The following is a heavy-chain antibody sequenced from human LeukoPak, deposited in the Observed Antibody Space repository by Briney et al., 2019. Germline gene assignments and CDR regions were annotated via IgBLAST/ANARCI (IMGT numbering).Heavy chain of an antibody. CDR2: ISYIGST. CDR3: ARDLVTVTKGFDI. Sequence: PSETLSLTCAVSADSFSSHYWTWIRQSPGAGLEGIGYISYIGSTNYNPSLKSRVTISIDTSRNQFSLKLRSVTAADTAVYYCARDLVTVTKGFDIWGQGTMVSVSS. CDR1: ADSFSSHY. J-gene: IGHJ3*02. D-gene: IGHD4-17*01. V-gene: IGHV4-59*11.